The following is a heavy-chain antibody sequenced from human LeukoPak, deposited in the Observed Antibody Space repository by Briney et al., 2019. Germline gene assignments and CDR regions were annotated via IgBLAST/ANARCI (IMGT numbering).Heavy chain of an antibody. V-gene: IGHV3-7*01. CDR3: ARVGGDYVWGNYRGYFDY. J-gene: IGHJ4*02. D-gene: IGHD3-16*02. CDR2: VKQDGSEK. Sequence: QTGGSLRLSCAVSGFTFSSYWMSWVRQAPGKGLEWVANVKQDGSEKYYADSVKGRFTISRDNAKNSLYLQMNSLRAEDTAVYYCARVGGDYVWGNYRGYFDYWGQGTLVTVSS. CDR1: GFTFSSYW.